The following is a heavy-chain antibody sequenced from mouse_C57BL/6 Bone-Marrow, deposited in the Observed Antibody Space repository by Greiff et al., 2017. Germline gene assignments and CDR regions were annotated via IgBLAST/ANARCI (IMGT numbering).Heavy chain of an antibody. CDR2: ISDGGSYT. Sequence: VQLKESGGGLVKPGGSLKLSCAASGFTFSSYAMSWVRQTPEKRLEWVATISDGGSYTYYPDNVKGRFTFSRDNAKNNLYLQMSHLKSEDTAMYYCARGIVTTCCDYWGQGTTLTVSS. CDR1: GFTFSSYA. CDR3: ARGIVTTCCDY. D-gene: IGHD2-5*01. J-gene: IGHJ2*01. V-gene: IGHV5-4*01.